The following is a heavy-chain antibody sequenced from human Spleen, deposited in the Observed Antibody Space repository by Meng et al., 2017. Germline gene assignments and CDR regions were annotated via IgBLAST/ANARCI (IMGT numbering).Heavy chain of an antibody. V-gene: IGHV1-69*05. CDR2: INAVFGTT. CDR1: GGIFSNYV. Sequence: QVQLVQSGAEVRKPGSSVKASCKALGGIFSNYVIGWVRQAPGQGLEWMGGINAVFGTTNYAQKFQGRVTITTDESTSTVYMELTRLTSEDTAVYFCARKAGNCISTTCYSLDYWGQGTLVTVSS. D-gene: IGHD2-2*01. CDR3: ARKAGNCISTTCYSLDY. J-gene: IGHJ4*02.